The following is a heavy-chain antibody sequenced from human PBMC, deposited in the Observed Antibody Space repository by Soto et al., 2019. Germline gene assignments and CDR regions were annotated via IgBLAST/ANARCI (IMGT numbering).Heavy chain of an antibody. D-gene: IGHD1-26*01. V-gene: IGHV3-23*01. CDR2: ISGSGGSK. CDR1: GFTFSSYA. CDR3: ANGVGATKGDAFDI. Sequence: GGSLRLSCAASGFTFSSYAMSWVRQAPGKGLEWVSAISGSGGSKYYADSVKGRFTISRDNSKNPLYLQMNSLRAEDTAVYCCANGVGATKGDAFDIWGQGTMVTVSS. J-gene: IGHJ3*02.